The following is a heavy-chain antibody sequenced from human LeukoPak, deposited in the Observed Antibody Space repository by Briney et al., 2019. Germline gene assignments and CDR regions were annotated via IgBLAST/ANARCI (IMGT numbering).Heavy chain of an antibody. Sequence: SETLSLTCTVSGYSISSGYYWGWIRQPPGKGLEWIGSIYHSGSTYYNPSLKSRVTISVDTSKNQFSLKLSSVTAADTAVYYCAREGIYDGDHYYYGMDVWGQGTTVTVSS. V-gene: IGHV4-38-2*02. CDR1: GYSISSGYY. CDR3: AREGIYDGDHYYYGMDV. CDR2: IYHSGST. J-gene: IGHJ6*02. D-gene: IGHD4-17*01.